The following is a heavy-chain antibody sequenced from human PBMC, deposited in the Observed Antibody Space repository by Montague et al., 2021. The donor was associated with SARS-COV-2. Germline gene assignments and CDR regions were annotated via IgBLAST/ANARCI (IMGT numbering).Heavy chain of an antibody. V-gene: IGHV4-59*08. CDR1: GGSISSYY. CDR3: ARGFDY. CDR2: IYYSGST. Sequence: SETLSLTCTVSGGSISSYYWSWIRQPPGKGLGWMGIIYYSGSTNYNPSLKSRVTISVDTAKNQFSLNLSSVTAADTAVYHCARGFDYWGQGTLVTVSP. J-gene: IGHJ4*02.